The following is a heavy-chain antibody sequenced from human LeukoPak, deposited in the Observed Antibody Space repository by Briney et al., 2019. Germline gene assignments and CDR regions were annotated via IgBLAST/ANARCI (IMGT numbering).Heavy chain of an antibody. CDR2: INPNSGGT. CDR1: GYTSTGYY. D-gene: IGHD3-16*02. J-gene: IGHJ3*02. CDR3: RQTRLSLSDAFDI. Sequence: GASVKVSCKASGYTSTGYYMHWVRQAPRQGLEWMGRINPNSGGTNYAQKFQGRVTMTRDTSISTAYMELSRLRSDDTAVYYCRQTRLSLSDAFDIWGQGTMVTVSS. V-gene: IGHV1-2*06.